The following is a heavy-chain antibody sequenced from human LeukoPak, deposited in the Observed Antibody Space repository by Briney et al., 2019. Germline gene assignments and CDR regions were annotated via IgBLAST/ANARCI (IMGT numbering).Heavy chain of an antibody. CDR3: ARGRSTGYPYYFEY. J-gene: IGHJ4*02. CDR1: GYTFTSYD. V-gene: IGHV1-8*03. D-gene: IGHD5-12*01. CDR2: MNPNSGST. Sequence: ASVKVSCKASGYTFTSYDINWVRQATGQGLEWMGWMNPNSGSTGYAQKFQGRVTITRNTSISTAYMELSGLRSEDTAVYYCARGRSTGYPYYFEYWGQGTLVTVS.